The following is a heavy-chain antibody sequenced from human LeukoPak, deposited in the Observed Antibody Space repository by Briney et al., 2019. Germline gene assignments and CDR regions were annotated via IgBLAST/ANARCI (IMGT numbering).Heavy chain of an antibody. Sequence: SETLSLTCTVSGVSISSYYWSWIRQPAGKGLEWIGRIYTSGNTNYKPSLKSRLTISVDKSKNQFSPKLSSVTVADTAVYYCATLIAVADYFDYWGQGTLVTVSS. CDR3: ATLIAVADYFDY. J-gene: IGHJ4*02. CDR1: GVSISSYY. CDR2: IYTSGNT. V-gene: IGHV4-4*07. D-gene: IGHD6-19*01.